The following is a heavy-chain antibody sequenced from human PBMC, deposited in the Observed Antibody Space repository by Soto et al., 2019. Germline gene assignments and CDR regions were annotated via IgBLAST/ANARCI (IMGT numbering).Heavy chain of an antibody. V-gene: IGHV4-31*03. D-gene: IGHD2-2*01. CDR1: GGSITSSGYY. Sequence: QVQLQESGPGLVKPSQTLSLTCTVSGGSITSSGYYWSWSRQHPGEGLEWIGFTSNSGSTSYNPSLKSRFTLSVDTSSNPFSLNLKSVTAAPTAVYYCARGGGSTKVDYGGQGTLVTVSP. CDR3: ARGGGSTKVDY. CDR2: TSNSGST. J-gene: IGHJ4*02.